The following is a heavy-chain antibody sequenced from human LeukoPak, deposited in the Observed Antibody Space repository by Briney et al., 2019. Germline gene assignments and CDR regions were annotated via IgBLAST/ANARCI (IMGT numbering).Heavy chain of an antibody. CDR1: GFTFSSYG. D-gene: IGHD4-17*01. Sequence: GRSLRLSCAASGFTFSSYGMHWVRQAPGKGLEWVAVIWYDGSNKYYADSVKGRFTISRDNSKDTLYLQMNSLRAEDTAVYYCARDRLNGDYAYYGMDVWGKGTTVTVSS. J-gene: IGHJ6*04. CDR2: IWYDGSNK. CDR3: ARDRLNGDYAYYGMDV. V-gene: IGHV3-33*01.